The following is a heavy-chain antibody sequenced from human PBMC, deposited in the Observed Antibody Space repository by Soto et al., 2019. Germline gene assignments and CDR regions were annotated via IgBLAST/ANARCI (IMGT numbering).Heavy chain of an antibody. Sequence: GGSLRLSCAACGYIFKMYWMHWVRQSPGKGLVWISRIYNDGTYSDYADSVRGRFTISRDNVNDTLYLQMNNLRAEDSGLYYCTRGPRPISTGTGAYWGQGTQVTVSS. J-gene: IGHJ4*02. CDR1: GYIFKMYW. CDR3: TRGPRPISTGTGAY. CDR2: IYNDGTYS. V-gene: IGHV3-74*01. D-gene: IGHD3-10*01.